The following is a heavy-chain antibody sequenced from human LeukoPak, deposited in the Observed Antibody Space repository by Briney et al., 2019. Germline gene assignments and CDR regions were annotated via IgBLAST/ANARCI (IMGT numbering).Heavy chain of an antibody. J-gene: IGHJ4*02. CDR1: GLAFSSYA. CDR2: ISVASIT. CDR3: ADYGVSGVRNNFY. D-gene: IGHD3-3*01. V-gene: IGHV3-23*01. Sequence: PGGSLRLSCAASGLAFSSYAMNWVRQPPGKGLEWVSTISVASITFYADSVKGRFTISRDNSRNTVYLKMTSLRADDTAVYYCADYGVSGVRNNFYWGQGTLVTVSS.